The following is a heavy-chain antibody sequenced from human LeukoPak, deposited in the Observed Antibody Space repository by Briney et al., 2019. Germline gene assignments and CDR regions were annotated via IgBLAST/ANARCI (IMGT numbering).Heavy chain of an antibody. CDR2: VSSDGTT. V-gene: IGHV4-59*08. J-gene: IGHJ4*02. CDR3: ARLDCTGDGCYNH. Sequence: SETLSLTCSVSGDSFTSYYWSWIRQPPGKGLEWIGYVSSDGTTNYTPSLRSRVIMSVDTAKNHISLSLTSLTAADTAIYYCARLDCTGDGCYNHWGRGTLVTVSS. CDR1: GDSFTSYY. D-gene: IGHD2-8*02.